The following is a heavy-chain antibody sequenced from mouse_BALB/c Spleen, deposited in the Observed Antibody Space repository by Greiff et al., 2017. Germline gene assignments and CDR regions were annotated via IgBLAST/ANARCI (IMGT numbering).Heavy chain of an antibody. CDR2: IDPANGNT. J-gene: IGHJ4*01. Sequence: EVQLQQSGAELVKPGASVKLSCTASGFNIKDTYMHWVKQRPEQGLEWIGRIDPANGNTKYDPKFQGKATITADTTSNTAYLQLRSLTSEDTAVYYRAGPEGYAMDYWGQGTSVTVSS. CDR1: GFNIKDTY. CDR3: AGPEGYAMDY. V-gene: IGHV14-3*02.